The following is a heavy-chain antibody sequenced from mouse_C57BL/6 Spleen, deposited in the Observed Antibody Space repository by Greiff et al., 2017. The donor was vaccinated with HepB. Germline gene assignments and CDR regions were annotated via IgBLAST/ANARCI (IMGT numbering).Heavy chain of an antibody. CDR3: ARACYGSSPQAWFAY. V-gene: IGHV1-80*01. J-gene: IGHJ3*01. CDR2: IYPGDGDT. D-gene: IGHD1-1*01. CDR1: GYAFSSYW. Sequence: VQLQQSGAELVKPGASVKISCKASGYAFSSYWMNWVKQRPGKGLEWIGQIYPGDGDTNYNGKFKGKATLTADKSSSTAYMQLSSLTSEDSAVYFCARACYGSSPQAWFAYWGQGTLVTVSA.